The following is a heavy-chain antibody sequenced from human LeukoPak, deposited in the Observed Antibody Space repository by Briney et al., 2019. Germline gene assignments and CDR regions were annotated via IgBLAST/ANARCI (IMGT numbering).Heavy chain of an antibody. CDR2: IYPGDSDT. CDR3: ARHSYGYYYYMDV. D-gene: IGHD5-18*01. J-gene: IGHJ6*03. Sequence: GESLKISCKGSGYSFTSYWIGWVRQMPGKGLEWMGIIYPGDSDTRYSPSFQGQVTISADKSISTAYLHWSSLKASDTAMYYCARHSYGYYYYMDVWGKGTTVTVSS. V-gene: IGHV5-51*01. CDR1: GYSFTSYW.